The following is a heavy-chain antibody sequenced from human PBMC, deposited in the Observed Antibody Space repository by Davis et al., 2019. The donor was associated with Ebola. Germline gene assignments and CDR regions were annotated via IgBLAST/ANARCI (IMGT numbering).Heavy chain of an antibody. D-gene: IGHD5-18*01. J-gene: IGHJ6*02. CDR3: ARGIQLWFQGMDV. V-gene: IGHV1-3*01. CDR1: GFTFTSSA. CDR2: INAGNGNT. Sequence: ASVKVSCKASGFTFTSSAMHWVRQAPGQRLEWMGWINAGNGNTKYSQKFQGRVTITRDTSASTAYMELSSLRSEDTAVYYCARGIQLWFQGMDVWGQGTTVTVSS.